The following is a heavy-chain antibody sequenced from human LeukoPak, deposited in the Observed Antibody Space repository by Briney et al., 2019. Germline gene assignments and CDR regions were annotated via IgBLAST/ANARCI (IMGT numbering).Heavy chain of an antibody. J-gene: IGHJ4*02. CDR2: MNPKSGNT. CDR1: GYTFTSYD. CDR3: ARVTGSIDY. D-gene: IGHD1-26*01. V-gene: IGHV1-8*01. Sequence: GASVNVSCKATGYTFTSYDINWVRQATGQGLEWMGWMNPKSGNTGYAQKSQGRVTMTRDTSIRTAYMELSSLRSEDTAVYYCARVTGSIDYWGQGTLVTVSS.